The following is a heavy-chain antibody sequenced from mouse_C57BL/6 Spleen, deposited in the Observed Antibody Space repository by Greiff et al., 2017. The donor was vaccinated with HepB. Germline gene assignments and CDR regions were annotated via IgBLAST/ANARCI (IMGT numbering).Heavy chain of an antibody. CDR1: GYSFTDYN. J-gene: IGHJ2*01. Sequence: VQLQQSGPELVKPGASVKISCKASGYSFTDYNMNWVKQSNGKSLEWIGVINPNYGTTSYNQKFKGKATLTVDQSSSTAYMQLNSLTSEDSADYDCARGRLTGPYYVDNWGQGTTLTVSS. CDR3: ARGRLTGPYYVDN. D-gene: IGHD4-1*01. CDR2: INPNYGTT. V-gene: IGHV1-39*01.